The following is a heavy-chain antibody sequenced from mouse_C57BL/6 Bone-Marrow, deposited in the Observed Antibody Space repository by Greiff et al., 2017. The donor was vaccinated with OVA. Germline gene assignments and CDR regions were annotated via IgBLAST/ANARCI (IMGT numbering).Heavy chain of an antibody. CDR1: GYTFTEYT. Sequence: VVKPGASVKLSCTASGYTFTEYTIHWVKQRSGQGREWIGWFYPGSGSIKYNEKFKDKATLTADKSSSTVYMEISRLTSEDSAVYFCARHEDQGITTVVNYFDYWGQGTTLTVSS. D-gene: IGHD1-1*01. CDR2: FYPGSGSI. V-gene: IGHV1-62-2*01. CDR3: ARHEDQGITTVVNYFDY. J-gene: IGHJ2*01.